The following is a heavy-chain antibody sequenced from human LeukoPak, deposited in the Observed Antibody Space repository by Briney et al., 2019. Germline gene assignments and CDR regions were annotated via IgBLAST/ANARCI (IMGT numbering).Heavy chain of an antibody. V-gene: IGHV3-23*01. CDR1: GFTFSSYA. J-gene: IGHJ4*02. CDR3: AKGDYYDSSGYYDY. CDR2: ISGSGGST. Sequence: GGSLRLSCAASGFTFSSYAMSWVRQAPGKGLEWVSAISGSGGSTYYADSVKGRFTISRDNSKNTLYLQMNSLRAEDTAVYYCAKGDYYDSSGYYDYWGQGTLVTVSS. D-gene: IGHD3-22*01.